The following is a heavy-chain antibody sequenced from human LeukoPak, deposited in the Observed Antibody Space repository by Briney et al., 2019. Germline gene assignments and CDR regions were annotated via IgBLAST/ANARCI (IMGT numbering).Heavy chain of an antibody. Sequence: GGSLRLSCAASGFTFSSYGMHWVRQAPGKGLEWVAFIRYDGSNKYYADSVKGRFTISRDNSKNTLYLQMNSLRAEDTAVYYCASLRFLEWRNPLYYFDYWGQGTLVTVSS. V-gene: IGHV3-30*02. CDR3: ASLRFLEWRNPLYYFDY. CDR2: IRYDGSNK. CDR1: GFTFSSYG. J-gene: IGHJ4*02. D-gene: IGHD3-3*01.